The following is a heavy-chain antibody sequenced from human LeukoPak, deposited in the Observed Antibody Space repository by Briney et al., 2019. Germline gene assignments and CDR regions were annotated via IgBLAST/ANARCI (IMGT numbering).Heavy chain of an antibody. J-gene: IGHJ4*02. CDR1: GFTFSSYW. CDR2: ISTDGSST. Sequence: GGSLGLSCAASGFTFSSYWMHWVRQTPGKGLLWVSRISTDGSSTTHADSVKGRFTISRDNAKNTLYPQMNSLIAEDTAVYYCARERPELVTFDYWGQGTLVTVSS. CDR3: ARERPELVTFDY. D-gene: IGHD2-21*02. V-gene: IGHV3-74*01.